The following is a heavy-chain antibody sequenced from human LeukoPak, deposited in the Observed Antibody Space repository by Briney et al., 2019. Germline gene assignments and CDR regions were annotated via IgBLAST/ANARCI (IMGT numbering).Heavy chain of an antibody. CDR3: ARPEGRSTFYFDY. CDR2: IYPGGSDT. J-gene: IGHJ4*02. Sequence: GESLKISCKGSGYSFTSYWIGWVRQMPGKGLEWMGIIYPGGSDTRYSPSFQGQVTISADNSISTAYLQWSSLKASDTAMYYCARPEGRSTFYFDYWGQGTLVTVSS. CDR1: GYSFTSYW. V-gene: IGHV5-51*01. D-gene: IGHD2/OR15-2a*01.